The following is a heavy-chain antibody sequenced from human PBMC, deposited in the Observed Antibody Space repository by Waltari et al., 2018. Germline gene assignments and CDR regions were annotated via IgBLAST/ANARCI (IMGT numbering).Heavy chain of an antibody. CDR3: ATAHGDMWYDY. Sequence: EVHLVESGGGLVQPGGSLRLSCAASGFTFRSYPMHWVRQAPGKGLEYVSAISDNGDTTYYANSVKGRFTISRDNSKDTLYLQMGSLRPEDMAIYYCATAHGDMWYDYWGQGTLVTVSS. CDR1: GFTFRSYP. D-gene: IGHD2-15*01. V-gene: IGHV3-64*01. CDR2: ISDNGDTT. J-gene: IGHJ4*02.